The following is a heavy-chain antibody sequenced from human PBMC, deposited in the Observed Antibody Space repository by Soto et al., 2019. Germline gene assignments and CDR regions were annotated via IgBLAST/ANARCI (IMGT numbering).Heavy chain of an antibody. V-gene: IGHV1-18*01. CDR2: ISAYNGNT. D-gene: IGHD6-19*01. CDR1: CYTLTTHG. Sequence: GASLKVSRKASCYTLTTHGISRVRPAPGQGLGWMGWISAYNGNTNYAQKLQGRVTMTTDTSTSTAYMELRSLRSDDTAVYYCARRGYSSGWYWFDPWGQGTLVTVSS. J-gene: IGHJ5*02. CDR3: ARRGYSSGWYWFDP.